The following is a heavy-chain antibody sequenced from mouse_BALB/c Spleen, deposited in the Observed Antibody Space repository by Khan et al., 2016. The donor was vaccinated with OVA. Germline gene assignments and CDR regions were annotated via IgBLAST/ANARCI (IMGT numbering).Heavy chain of an antibody. Sequence: EVELVESGGDVVKPGGSLKPSCAASGFTFSTYGMSWVRQTPDKRLEWVATVSTGGHYTYYPDTVKGRFTISRDNAKDTLYLQMSSLKSEDTAMFYCARLAYFYDSEGFAYWGQGTLVTVSA. CDR3: ARLAYFYDSEGFAY. D-gene: IGHD1-1*01. CDR2: VSTGGHYT. V-gene: IGHV5-6*01. J-gene: IGHJ3*01. CDR1: GFTFSTYG.